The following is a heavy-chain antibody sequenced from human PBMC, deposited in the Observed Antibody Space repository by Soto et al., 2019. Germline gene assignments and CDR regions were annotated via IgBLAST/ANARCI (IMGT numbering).Heavy chain of an antibody. V-gene: IGHV4-39*01. CDR1: GGSISSSSYY. CDR2: IYYSGST. J-gene: IGHJ3*02. Sequence: QLQLQESGPGLVKPSETLSLTCTVSGGSISSSSYYWGWIRQPPGKGLEWIGSIYYSGSTYYNPCHTSRVTISVDTSKNQFSLKLSSVTAADTAVYYCAVSVKGAFDIWGQGTMVTVSS. CDR3: AVSVKGAFDI.